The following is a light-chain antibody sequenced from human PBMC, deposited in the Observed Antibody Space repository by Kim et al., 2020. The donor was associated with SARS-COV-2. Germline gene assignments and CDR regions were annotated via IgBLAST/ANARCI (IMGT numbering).Light chain of an antibody. CDR1: QSISRY. CDR2: VAS. CDR3: QQSYSTPWT. Sequence: AAVGDRVSISCQASQSISRYLNWYQQKAGKAPELLLYVASNLQSRVPSRFSGSASGRDFTLTISSLQPEEFATYYCQQSYSTPWTFGQGTKVDIK. V-gene: IGKV1-39*01. J-gene: IGKJ1*01.